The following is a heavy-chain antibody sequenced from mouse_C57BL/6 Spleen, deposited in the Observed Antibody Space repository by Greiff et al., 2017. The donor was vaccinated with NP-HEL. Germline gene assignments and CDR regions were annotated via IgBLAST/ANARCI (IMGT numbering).Heavy chain of an antibody. CDR1: GYTFTSYW. CDR3: ARGGTTVVGDAWFAY. J-gene: IGHJ3*01. Sequence: VQLQQPGAELVKPGASVKMSCKASGYTFTSYWITWVKQRPGQGLEWIGDIYPGSGSTNYNEKFKSKATLTVDTSSSTAYMQLSSLTSEDSAVYYCARGGTTVVGDAWFAYWGQGTLVTVSA. V-gene: IGHV1-55*01. CDR2: IYPGSGST. D-gene: IGHD1-1*01.